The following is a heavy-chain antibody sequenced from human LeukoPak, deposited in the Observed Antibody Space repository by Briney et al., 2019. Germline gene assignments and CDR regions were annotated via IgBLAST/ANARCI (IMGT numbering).Heavy chain of an antibody. D-gene: IGHD2-2*01. CDR3: ARGGGRTTTSCDFDY. V-gene: IGHV4-61*01. CDR2: MFYSEST. Sequence: SETLSLTCSVSGASVSDGNYYWSWIRQPPGKGLEWIGYMFYSESTKYNPSLKSRVTISVDTSKNQFSLKLSSVTAADTAVYYCARGGGRTTTSCDFDYWGQGTLVTVSS. J-gene: IGHJ4*02. CDR1: GASVSDGNYY.